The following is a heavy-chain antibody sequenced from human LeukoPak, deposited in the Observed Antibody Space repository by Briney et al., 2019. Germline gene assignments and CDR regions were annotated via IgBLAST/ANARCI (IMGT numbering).Heavy chain of an antibody. CDR2: INPNSGGT. Sequence: ASVKVSCKTSGYAFTNYGITWVRQAPGQGLEWMGWINPNSGGTNYAQKFQGRVTMTRDTSISTAYMELSRLRSDDTAVYYCASGYCSGGSCYLYYFDYWGQGTLVTVSS. V-gene: IGHV1-2*02. D-gene: IGHD2-15*01. CDR3: ASGYCSGGSCYLYYFDY. J-gene: IGHJ4*02. CDR1: GYAFTNYG.